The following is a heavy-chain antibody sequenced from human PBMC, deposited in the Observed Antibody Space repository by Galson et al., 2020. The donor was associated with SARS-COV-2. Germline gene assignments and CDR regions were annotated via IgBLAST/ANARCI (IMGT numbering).Heavy chain of an antibody. Sequence: SGPTLVKPTQTLTLTCTFSGFSLSTSGVGVGWIRQPPGKALEWLALIYWDDDKRYSPSLKSRLTITKDTSKNQVVLTMTNMDPVDTATYYCAHRRVGLWFGELYMDVWGQGTTVTVSS. V-gene: IGHV2-5*02. D-gene: IGHD3-10*01. CDR2: IYWDDDK. J-gene: IGHJ6*03. CDR1: GFSLSTSGVG. CDR3: AHRRVGLWFGELYMDV.